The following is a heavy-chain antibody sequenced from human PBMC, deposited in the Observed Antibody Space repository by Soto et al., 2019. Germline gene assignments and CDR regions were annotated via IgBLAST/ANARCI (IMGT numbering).Heavy chain of an antibody. CDR1: GGSISSYY. V-gene: IGHV4-59*01. Sequence: SETLSLTCTVSGGSISSYYWSWIRQPPGKGLEWIGYIYYSGSTNCNPSLKSRVTISVDTSKNQFSLKLSSVTAADTAVYYCGRGYYDSSGLAFDYWGQGTLVTVSS. CDR2: IYYSGST. D-gene: IGHD3-22*01. J-gene: IGHJ4*02. CDR3: GRGYYDSSGLAFDY.